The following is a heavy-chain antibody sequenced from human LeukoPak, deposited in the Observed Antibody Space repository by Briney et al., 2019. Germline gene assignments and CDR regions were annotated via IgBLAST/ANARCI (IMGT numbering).Heavy chain of an antibody. D-gene: IGHD3-22*01. V-gene: IGHV3-30*19. Sequence: GKSLRLSCAASGFTFSSYGMHWVRQAPGKGLEWVAVIWYDGSNKYYADSVKGRFTISRDNSKNTLYLQMNSLRAEDTAVYYCARALPITMIVVVYPGGMDVWGQGTTVTVSS. J-gene: IGHJ6*02. CDR1: GFTFSSYG. CDR2: IWYDGSNK. CDR3: ARALPITMIVVVYPGGMDV.